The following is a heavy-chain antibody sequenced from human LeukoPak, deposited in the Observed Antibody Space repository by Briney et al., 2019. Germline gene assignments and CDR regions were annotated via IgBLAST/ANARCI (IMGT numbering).Heavy chain of an antibody. V-gene: IGHV1-69*01. CDR3: AREGGRGYSYGPYNWFDP. CDR2: IIPIFGTA. J-gene: IGHJ5*02. CDR1: GGTFSSYA. D-gene: IGHD5-18*01. Sequence: GASVKVSCKASGGTFSSYAISWVRQAPGQGLEWMGGIIPIFGTANYAQKFQGRVTITADESTSTAYMELSSLRSEDTAVYYCAREGGRGYSYGPYNWFDPWGQGTLVTVSS.